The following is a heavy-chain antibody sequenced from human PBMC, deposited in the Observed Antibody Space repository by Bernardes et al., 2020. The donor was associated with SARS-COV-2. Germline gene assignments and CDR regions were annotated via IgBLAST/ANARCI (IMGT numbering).Heavy chain of an antibody. CDR3: ARGWRENSGDY. V-gene: IGHV3-48*01. CDR1: GFIFTTYS. D-gene: IGHD1-7*01. Sequence: GGSLRLSRVGSGFIFTTYSMSWVRQAPGKGLEWLLFISSGGDKIHDADSVRGRFTVSRDDAKNSVYLQMNSLRAEDTAVYYCARGWRENSGDYWGQGALVTV. J-gene: IGHJ4*02. CDR2: ISSGGDKI.